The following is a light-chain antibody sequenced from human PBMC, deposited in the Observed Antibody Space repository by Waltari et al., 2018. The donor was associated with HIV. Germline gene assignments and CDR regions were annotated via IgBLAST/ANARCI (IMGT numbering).Light chain of an antibody. CDR2: SAS. CDR3: QQYGSSPRT. J-gene: IGKJ1*01. Sequence: EIVLTQSPGTLSLSPGERATLSCRASQRVSSDSSAWYQQKPGQAPTLLIYSASSRATGIPDRFSGSGSGTDFTLTISRLEPEDFAVYYCQQYGSSPRTFGQGTKVEIK. V-gene: IGKV3-20*01. CDR1: QRVSSDS.